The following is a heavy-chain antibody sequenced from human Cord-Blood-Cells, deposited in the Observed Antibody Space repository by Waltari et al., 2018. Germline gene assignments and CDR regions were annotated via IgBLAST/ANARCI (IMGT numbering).Heavy chain of an antibody. CDR2: ISWNSGSI. J-gene: IGHJ3*02. V-gene: IGHV3-9*03. Sequence: EVQLVESGGGLVQPGRSLRLSCAASGFTFDDYAMHWVRQAPGKDLEWVSGISWNSGSIGYADSVKGRFTISRDNAKNSLYLQMNSLRAEDMALYYCAKGSSGSPHDAFDIWGQGTMVTVSS. CDR1: GFTFDDYA. CDR3: AKGSSGSPHDAFDI. D-gene: IGHD6-19*01.